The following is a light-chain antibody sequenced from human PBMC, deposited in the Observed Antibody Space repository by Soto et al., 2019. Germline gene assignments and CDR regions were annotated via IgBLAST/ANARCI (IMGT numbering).Light chain of an antibody. Sequence: QSVLTQPPSASRSPGQTVAISCTGTSSDVGTYNYVSWYQQHPGKAPKLMIYDVIQRPSGVPARFSGSKSGNTASLTVSGLQPEDEADYYCCSYTTSSTYVFGTGTKVTVL. CDR2: DVI. J-gene: IGLJ1*01. CDR3: CSYTTSSTYV. CDR1: SSDVGTYNY. V-gene: IGLV2-8*02.